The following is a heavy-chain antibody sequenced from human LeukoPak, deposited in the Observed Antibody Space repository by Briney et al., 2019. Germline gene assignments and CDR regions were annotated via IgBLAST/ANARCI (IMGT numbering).Heavy chain of an antibody. V-gene: IGHV1-69*04. CDR1: GGTFSSYA. CDR3: ARDLDEYQLPPY. D-gene: IGHD2-2*01. J-gene: IGHJ4*02. CDR2: IIPILGIA. Sequence: ASVKVSCKASGGTFSSYAISWVRQAPGQGLEWMGRIIPILGIANYAQKLQGRVTITADKSTSTAYMELSSLRSEDTAVYYCARDLDEYQLPPYWGQGTLVTVSS.